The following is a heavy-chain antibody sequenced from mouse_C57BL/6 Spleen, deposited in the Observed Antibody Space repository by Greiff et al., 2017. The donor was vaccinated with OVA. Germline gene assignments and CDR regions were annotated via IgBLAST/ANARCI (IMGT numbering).Heavy chain of an antibody. J-gene: IGHJ3*01. CDR1: GYTFTDYY. V-gene: IGHV1-26*01. CDR2: INPNNGGT. D-gene: IGHD2-13*01. Sequence: VQLQQSGPELVKPGASVKISCKASGYTFTDYYMNWVKQSHGKSLEWIGDINPNNGGTSYNQKFKGKATLTVDKSSSTAYMELRSLTSEDSAVYYCARSGGDPFAYWGQGTLVTVSA. CDR3: ARSGGDPFAY.